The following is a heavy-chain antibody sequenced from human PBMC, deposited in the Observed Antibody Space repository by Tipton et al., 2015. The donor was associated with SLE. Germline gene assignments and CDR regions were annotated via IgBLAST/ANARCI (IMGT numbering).Heavy chain of an antibody. J-gene: IGHJ3*02. CDR2: IYYSGST. Sequence: NLSLTCTVSGGSISSYYWSWMRQPPGKGLEWIGYIYYSGSTNYNPSLKSRVTISLDTSKNQFSLKLSSVTAADTAVYYCARGGGFDAFDIWGQGTMVTVSS. CDR1: GGSISSYY. CDR3: ARGGGFDAFDI. V-gene: IGHV4-59*01. D-gene: IGHD2-15*01.